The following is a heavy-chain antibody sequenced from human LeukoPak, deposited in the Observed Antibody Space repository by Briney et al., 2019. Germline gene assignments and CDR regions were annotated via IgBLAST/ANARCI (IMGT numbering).Heavy chain of an antibody. CDR2: ISSSSSYI. CDR1: GFTFSSYS. V-gene: IGHV3-21*01. J-gene: IGHJ4*02. D-gene: IGHD3-10*01. CDR3: ARDILLWFGEEGDY. Sequence: PGGSLRLSCAASGFTFSSYSMNWVRQAPGKGLEWVSSISSSSSYIYYADSVKGRFTISRDNAKNSLYLQMSSLRAEDTAVYYCARDILLWFGEEGDYWGQGTLVTVSS.